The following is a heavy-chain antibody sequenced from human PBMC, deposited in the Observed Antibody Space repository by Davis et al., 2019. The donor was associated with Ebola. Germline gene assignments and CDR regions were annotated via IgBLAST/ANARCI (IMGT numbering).Heavy chain of an antibody. J-gene: IGHJ6*02. D-gene: IGHD3-10*01. CDR1: GFTFSSYA. CDR2: ISSNGGST. CDR3: ARDSVREHYYYYGMDV. Sequence: PGGSLRLSCSASGFTFSSYAMHWVRQAPGKGLEYVSAISSNGGSTYYADSVKGRFTISRDNSKNTLYLQMNSLRAEDTAVYYCARDSVREHYYYYGMDVWGQGTTVTVSS. V-gene: IGHV3-64*04.